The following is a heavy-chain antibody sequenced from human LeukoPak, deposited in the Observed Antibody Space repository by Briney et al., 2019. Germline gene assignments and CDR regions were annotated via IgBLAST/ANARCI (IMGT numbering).Heavy chain of an antibody. J-gene: IGHJ6*02. CDR2: ISWNSGSI. CDR1: GFTFDDYA. D-gene: IGHD3-3*01. Sequence: GRSLRLSCAASGFTFDDYAMHWVRQAPGKGLEWVSGISWNSGSIGYADSVKGRFTISRDNAKSSLYLQMNSLRAEDTALYYCAKDQTYYDFWSGYYYYYGMDVWGQGTTVTVSS. V-gene: IGHV3-9*01. CDR3: AKDQTYYDFWSGYYYYYGMDV.